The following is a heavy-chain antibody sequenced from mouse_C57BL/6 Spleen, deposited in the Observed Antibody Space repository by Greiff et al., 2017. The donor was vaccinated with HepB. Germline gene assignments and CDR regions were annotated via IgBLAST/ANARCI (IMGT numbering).Heavy chain of an antibody. J-gene: IGHJ3*01. CDR2: IHPNSGST. V-gene: IGHV1-64*01. CDR3: ARDYSNYWFAY. D-gene: IGHD2-5*01. Sequence: QVQLQQPGAELVKPGASVKLSCKASGYTFTSYWMHWVKQRPGQGLEWIGMIHPNSGSTNYNEKFKSKATLTVDKSSSTAYMQLSSLTSEDSAVYDCARDYSNYWFAYWGQGTLVTVSA. CDR1: GYTFTSYW.